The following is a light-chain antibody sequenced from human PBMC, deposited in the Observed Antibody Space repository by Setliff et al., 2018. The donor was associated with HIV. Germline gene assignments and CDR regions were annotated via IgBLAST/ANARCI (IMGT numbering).Light chain of an antibody. CDR1: SSNIGSYT. Sequence: QSVLTQPPSASGTPGQRVTISCSGSSSNIGSYTVNWYQQLPGTAPKLLIYSNNQRPSGVPDRFSGSKSGTSASLAISGLQSEDEADYFCFSYAGFFIYVFGSGTKVTVL. CDR2: SNN. CDR3: FSYAGFFIYV. J-gene: IGLJ1*01. V-gene: IGLV1-44*01.